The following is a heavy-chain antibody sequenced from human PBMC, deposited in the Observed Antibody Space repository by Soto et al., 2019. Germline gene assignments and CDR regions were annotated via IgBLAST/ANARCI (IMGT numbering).Heavy chain of an antibody. Sequence: SETLSLTCSVSGGSISSYHWSWIRQPPGKGLEWIGNIFYIGSTNYNPSLKSRVTISVDTSKNQISLKVTSVTAADTAVYYCAGHGGNQVVWPFDYWGQGSLVTVSS. J-gene: IGHJ4*02. V-gene: IGHV4-59*08. CDR1: GGSISSYH. D-gene: IGHD2-8*01. CDR3: AGHGGNQVVWPFDY. CDR2: IFYIGST.